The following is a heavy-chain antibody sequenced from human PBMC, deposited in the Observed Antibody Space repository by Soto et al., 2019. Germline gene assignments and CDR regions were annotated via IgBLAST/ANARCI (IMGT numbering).Heavy chain of an antibody. J-gene: IGHJ4*02. Sequence: GASVKVSCKASGYTFTSYGISWVRQAPGQGLEWMGWISAYNGNTNYAQKLQGRVTITTDTSTSTAYMELRSLRSDDTAVYYCAREKYYDSSGYWYYWGQGTLVTVSS. V-gene: IGHV1-18*01. CDR2: ISAYNGNT. D-gene: IGHD3-22*01. CDR3: AREKYYDSSGYWYY. CDR1: GYTFTSYG.